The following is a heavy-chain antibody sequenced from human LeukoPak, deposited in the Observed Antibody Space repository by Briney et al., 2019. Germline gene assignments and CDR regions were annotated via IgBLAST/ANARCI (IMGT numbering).Heavy chain of an antibody. J-gene: IGHJ4*02. V-gene: IGHV1-2*02. D-gene: IGHD3-10*01. Sequence: ASVKVSCKASGYTFTGYYMHWVRQAPGQGLEWMGWINPNSGGTNYAQKFQGRVTMTRDTSISTAYMELSRLRSDGTAVYYCAREFPYYGAGVNDYWGQGTLVTVSS. CDR1: GYTFTGYY. CDR2: INPNSGGT. CDR3: AREFPYYGAGVNDY.